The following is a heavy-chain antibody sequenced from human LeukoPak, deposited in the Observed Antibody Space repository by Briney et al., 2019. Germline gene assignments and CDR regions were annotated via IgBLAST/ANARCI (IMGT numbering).Heavy chain of an antibody. CDR1: GFSLSGYW. CDR3: ARDGGSHRFGY. CDR2: INTDGSNT. V-gene: IGHV3-74*01. Sequence: GGSLRLSCAASGFSLSGYWMHWVRQAPGKGLVWVSRINTDGSNTSYADSVKGRFTISRDNAKNTLYLQMNSLRAEDTAVYYCARDGGSHRFGYWGQGTPVTVSS. D-gene: IGHD1-26*01. J-gene: IGHJ4*02.